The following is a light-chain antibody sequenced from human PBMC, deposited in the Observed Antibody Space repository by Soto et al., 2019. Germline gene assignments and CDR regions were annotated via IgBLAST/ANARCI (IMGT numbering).Light chain of an antibody. CDR3: QSYDSSVTLRV. V-gene: IGLV1-40*01. CDR1: ISNIGAGYD. CDR2: GNS. Sequence: QSVLTQPPSVSGAPGQRVTISCTGSISNIGAGYDVHWYQQLPGTAPKLLIYGNSNRPSGVPDRFSGSKSDTSASLAITGLQADDEADYYCQSYDSSVTLRVFGTGTKVTVL. J-gene: IGLJ1*01.